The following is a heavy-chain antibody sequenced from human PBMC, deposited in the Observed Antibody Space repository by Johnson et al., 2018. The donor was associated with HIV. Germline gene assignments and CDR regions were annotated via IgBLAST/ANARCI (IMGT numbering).Heavy chain of an antibody. D-gene: IGHD3-22*01. CDR1: GFTFSSYA. CDR2: ISYDGSNK. V-gene: IGHV3-30-3*01. J-gene: IGHJ3*01. Sequence: QVQLMESGGGVVQPGRSLRLSCAASGFTFSSYAMHWVRQAPGKGLEWVAVISYDGSNKYYADSVKGRFTISRDNAKNSLYLQMNSLRAEDTALYYCARGHDNYDSSGYLHAFDVWGQGTVVTVSS. CDR3: ARGHDNYDSSGYLHAFDV.